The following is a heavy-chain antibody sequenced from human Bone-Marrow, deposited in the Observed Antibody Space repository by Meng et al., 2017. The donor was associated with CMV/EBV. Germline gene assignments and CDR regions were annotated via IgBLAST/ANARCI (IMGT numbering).Heavy chain of an antibody. CDR2: INHSGST. Sequence: SQTLSLTCAVYGGSFSGYYWSWIRQPPGKGLEWIGEINHSGSTNYNPSLKSRVTISVDRSKNQISLKLSSVTAADTAVYYCARDAPMDTPMPLNDVFDLWGQGTMVTVSS. V-gene: IGHV4-34*01. CDR3: ARDAPMDTPMPLNDVFDL. CDR1: GGSFSGYY. D-gene: IGHD5-18*01. J-gene: IGHJ3*01.